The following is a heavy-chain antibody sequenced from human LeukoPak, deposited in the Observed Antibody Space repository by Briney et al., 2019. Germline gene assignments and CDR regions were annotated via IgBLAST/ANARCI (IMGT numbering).Heavy chain of an antibody. V-gene: IGHV3-21*01. CDR1: GFTFSSYS. CDR3: AKDRRSGAYSGDAFDI. CDR2: ISSSSSYI. Sequence: GGSLRLSCAASGFTFSSYSMNWVRQAPGKGLEWVSSISSSSSYIYYADSVKGRFTISRDNSKNTVSLQMNSLRTEDTAVYFCAKDRRSGAYSGDAFDIWGQGTVVTVSS. D-gene: IGHD1-26*01. J-gene: IGHJ3*02.